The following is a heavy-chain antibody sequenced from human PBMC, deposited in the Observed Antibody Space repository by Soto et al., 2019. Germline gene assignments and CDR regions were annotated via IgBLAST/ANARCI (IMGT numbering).Heavy chain of an antibody. V-gene: IGHV4-61*01. CDR1: GGSVSGGSYY. J-gene: IGHJ6*02. CDR2: IYYSGST. CDR3: ARDRGVEYSYGYNYYYGMDV. D-gene: IGHD5-18*01. Sequence: LSLTCTVSGGSVSGGSYYWSWIRQPPGKGLEWIGYIYYSGSTNYNPSLKSRVTISVDTSKNQFSLKLSSVTAADTAVYYCARDRGVEYSYGYNYYYGMDVWGQGTTVTV.